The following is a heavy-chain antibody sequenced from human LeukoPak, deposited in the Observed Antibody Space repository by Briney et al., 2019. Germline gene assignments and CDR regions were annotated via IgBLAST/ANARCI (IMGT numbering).Heavy chain of an antibody. CDR2: IYYSGST. CDR1: GGSISSYY. V-gene: IGHV4-39*01. D-gene: IGHD3-10*01. CDR3: ARLSPMVRGVIDY. J-gene: IGHJ4*02. Sequence: KSSETLSLTCTVSGGSISSYYWGWIRQPPGKGLEWIGSIYYSGSTYYNPSLKSRVTISVDTSKNQFSLKLSSVTAADTAVYYCARLSPMVRGVIDYWGQGTLVTVSS.